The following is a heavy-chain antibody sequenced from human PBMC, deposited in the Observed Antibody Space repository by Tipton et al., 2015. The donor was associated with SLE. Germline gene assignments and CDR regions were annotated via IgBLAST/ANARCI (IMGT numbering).Heavy chain of an antibody. D-gene: IGHD3-22*01. J-gene: IGHJ4*02. CDR3: ARYFYDSSGVCLFDL. CDR1: SGSVSSGAYY. CDR2: VFSSGTT. V-gene: IGHV4-31*03. Sequence: TLSLACTVSSGSVSSGAYYWSWIRQHPGKGLEWIGYVFSSGTTYYIPSLQGRLSMSLDTSKNQLSLQLSSVTSADTAVYYCARYFYDSSGVCLFDLWGQGTLVTVSS.